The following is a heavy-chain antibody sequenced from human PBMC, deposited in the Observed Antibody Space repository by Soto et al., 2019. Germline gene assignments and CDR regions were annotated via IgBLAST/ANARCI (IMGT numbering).Heavy chain of an antibody. V-gene: IGHV1-18*01. CDR3: AIDGERWLQLGWFHP. CDR1: GYTFNNYG. D-gene: IGHD5-12*01. Sequence: QVQLVQSGAEVKEPGTSVKVACKASGYTFNNYGINWVRQAPGQGLERLGWISPYNGNTNYAQKLQGRVTMTTDTSTTTAYLELRSLRSDDTAVYYCAIDGERWLQLGWFHPWGQGTLVTVSS. CDR2: ISPYNGNT. J-gene: IGHJ5*02.